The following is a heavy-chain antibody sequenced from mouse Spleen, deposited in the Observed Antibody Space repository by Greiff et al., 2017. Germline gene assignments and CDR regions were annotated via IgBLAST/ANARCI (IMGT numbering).Heavy chain of an antibody. CDR1: GYTFTDYY. D-gene: IGHD2-4*01. J-gene: IGHJ3*01. CDR2: INPYNGGT. Sequence: EVQLQQSGPVLVKPGASVKMSCKASGYTFTDYYMNWVKQSHGKSLEWIGVINPYNGGTSYNQKFKGKATLTVDKSSSTAYMELNSLTSEDSAVYYCARDYDSSFAYWGQGTLVTVSA. V-gene: IGHV1-19*01. CDR3: ARDYDSSFAY.